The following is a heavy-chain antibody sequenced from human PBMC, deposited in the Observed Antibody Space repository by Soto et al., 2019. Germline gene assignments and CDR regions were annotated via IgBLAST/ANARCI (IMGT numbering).Heavy chain of an antibody. V-gene: IGHV5-51*01. CDR2: IYPGDSDT. CDR3: ARRYYYDSSGYPSWFDP. J-gene: IGHJ5*02. D-gene: IGHD3-22*01. CDR1: GYSFTSYW. Sequence: GESLKISCXGSGYSFTSYWIGWVRQMPGKGLEWMGIIYPGDSDTRYSPSFQGQVTISADKSISTAYLQWSSLKASDTAMYYCARRYYYDSSGYPSWFDPWGQGTLVTVSS.